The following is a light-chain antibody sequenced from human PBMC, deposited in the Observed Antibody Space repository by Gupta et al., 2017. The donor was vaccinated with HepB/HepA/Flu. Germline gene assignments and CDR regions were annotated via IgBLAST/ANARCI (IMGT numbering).Light chain of an antibody. CDR2: GAS. J-gene: IGKJ5*01. V-gene: IGKV3-20*01. CDR3: QQYGSSPVT. Sequence: VLTQSQDTLSLSPGERATLSCRASQSVNDYLAWYQQKPGQAPRLLIYGASSRATGIPDRFSGSGSGTDFTLTISRLEPEDFAVYYCQQYGSSPVTFGQGTRLEI. CDR1: QSVNDY.